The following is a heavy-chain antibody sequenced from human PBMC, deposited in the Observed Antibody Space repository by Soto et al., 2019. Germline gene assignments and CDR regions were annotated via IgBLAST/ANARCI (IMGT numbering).Heavy chain of an antibody. CDR3: ARGSDDFWSVYYRSGVYYYGMDV. V-gene: IGHV3-53*01. Sequence: GGSLRLSCAASGFTVSSNYMSWVRQAPGKGLEWVSVIYSGGSTYYADSVKGRFTISRDNSKNTLYLQMNSLRAEDTAVYYCARGSDDFWSVYYRSGVYYYGMDVWGQGTTVTVSS. CDR2: IYSGGST. J-gene: IGHJ6*02. D-gene: IGHD3-3*01. CDR1: GFTVSSNY.